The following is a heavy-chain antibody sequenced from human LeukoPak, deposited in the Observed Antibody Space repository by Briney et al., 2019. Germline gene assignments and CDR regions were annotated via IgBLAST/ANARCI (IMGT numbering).Heavy chain of an antibody. V-gene: IGHV4-59*01. CDR2: IYYSGST. Sequence: PSETLSLTCTVSGGSISSYYWSWIRQPPGKGLEWIGYIYYSGSTNYNPSLKSRVTISVDTSKNQFSLKLSSVTAADTAVYYCTRSRQQLPSNWFDPWGQGTLVTVSS. CDR1: GGSISSYY. CDR3: TRSRQQLPSNWFDP. J-gene: IGHJ5*02. D-gene: IGHD6-13*01.